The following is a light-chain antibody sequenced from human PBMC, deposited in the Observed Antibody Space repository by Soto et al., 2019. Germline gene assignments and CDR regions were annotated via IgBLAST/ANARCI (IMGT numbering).Light chain of an antibody. CDR3: LQHDNVPT. V-gene: IGKV1-33*01. CDR2: DAA. Sequence: DIQMTQSPSSLSASVGDRVTITCQASQDISNSLSWYQQKPGKAPKLLITDAATLEAGVPSRFSGSGSGIDFTFTISSLQPEDIATYFCLQHDNVPTFGLGTKLEVK. CDR1: QDISNS. J-gene: IGKJ2*01.